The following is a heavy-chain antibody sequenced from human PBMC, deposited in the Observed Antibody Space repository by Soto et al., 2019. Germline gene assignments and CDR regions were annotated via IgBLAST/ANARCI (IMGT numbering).Heavy chain of an antibody. Sequence: EVQLVESGGGVVQPGGSLRLSCAASGFTFSSYWMHWVRQAPGKGLVWVSRINSDGSSTSYADSVKGRFTISRDNAKNTLYLQMNSLRAEDTAVYYCATPAAEDYYYYGMDVWGQGTTVTASS. CDR2: INSDGSST. V-gene: IGHV3-74*01. CDR1: GFTFSSYW. CDR3: ATPAAEDYYYYGMDV. J-gene: IGHJ6*02. D-gene: IGHD2-2*01.